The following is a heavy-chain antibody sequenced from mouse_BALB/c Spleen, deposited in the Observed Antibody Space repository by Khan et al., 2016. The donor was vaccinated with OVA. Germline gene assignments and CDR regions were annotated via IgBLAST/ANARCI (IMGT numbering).Heavy chain of an antibody. V-gene: IGHV2-6-5*01. J-gene: IGHJ4*01. Sequence: VQLVESGPGLVAPSQSLSITCTVSGFSLTDYGVSWIRQPPGKGLGWLGVIWGGGSTYYNSALRSKLTIRKDNSKSQVFLKMNSLQTDDTAMYYCAKGVWSYYFALDYWGQGTSVTVSS. CDR3: AKGVWSYYFALDY. CDR2: IWGGGST. D-gene: IGHD2-10*02. CDR1: GFSLTDYG.